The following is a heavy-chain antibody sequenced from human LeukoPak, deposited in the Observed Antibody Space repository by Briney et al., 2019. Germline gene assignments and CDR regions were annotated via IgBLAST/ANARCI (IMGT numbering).Heavy chain of an antibody. CDR1: GFTFSSYS. V-gene: IGHV3-21*01. D-gene: IGHD6-6*01. CDR2: ISSSSSYV. J-gene: IGHJ4*02. CDR3: ARRYSSSSDY. Sequence: GGSLRLSCAASGFTFSSYSVNWVRQAPGKGLVWVSSISSSSSYVYHADSVKGRFTISRDNAKNSLYLQMNSLRAEDTAVYYCARRYSSSSDYWGQGTLVTVSS.